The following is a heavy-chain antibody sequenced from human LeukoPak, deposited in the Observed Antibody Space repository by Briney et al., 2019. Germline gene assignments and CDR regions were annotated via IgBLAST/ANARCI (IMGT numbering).Heavy chain of an antibody. V-gene: IGHV4-39*01. Sequence: SETLSLTCTVSGGSISSNSYYWGWIRQPPGKGLEWIGSIYYSGSTYYNPSLKSRVTISVDTSKNQFSLKLSSVTAADTAVYYCARNRYYYGSGNYGVPNCFDPWGQGTLVTVSS. CDR3: ARNRYYYGSGNYGVPNCFDP. CDR2: IYYSGST. CDR1: GGSISSNSYY. J-gene: IGHJ5*02. D-gene: IGHD3-10*01.